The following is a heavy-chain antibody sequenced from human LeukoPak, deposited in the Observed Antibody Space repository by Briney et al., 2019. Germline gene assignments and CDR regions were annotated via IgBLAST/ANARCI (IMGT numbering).Heavy chain of an antibody. D-gene: IGHD3-10*01. Sequence: PGGSLRLSCAASGFTFSSYAMSWVRQAPGKGLEWVSAISGSGGSTYYADSVKGRFTISRDNSKNTLYLQMNSLRAEDTAVYYCAKDMYPYGSGGYPQFDYWGQGTLVTVSS. CDR2: ISGSGGST. V-gene: IGHV3-23*01. J-gene: IGHJ4*02. CDR1: GFTFSSYA. CDR3: AKDMYPYGSGGYPQFDY.